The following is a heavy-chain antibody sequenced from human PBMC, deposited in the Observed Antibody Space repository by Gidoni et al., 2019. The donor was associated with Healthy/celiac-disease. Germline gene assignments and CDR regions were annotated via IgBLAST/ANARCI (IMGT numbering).Heavy chain of an antibody. J-gene: IGHJ4*02. V-gene: IGHV3-23*01. CDR1: GFTFSSYA. Sequence: EVQLLESGGGLVQPGGSLRLSCAASGFTFSSYAMSWVRQAPGKGLEWVSAISGSGGSTYYADSVKGRFTISRDNSKNTLYRQMNSLRAEDTAVYYCAKAADYDFWSGYSGEYYFDYWGQGTLVTVSS. CDR3: AKAADYDFWSGYSGEYYFDY. D-gene: IGHD3-3*01. CDR2: ISGSGGST.